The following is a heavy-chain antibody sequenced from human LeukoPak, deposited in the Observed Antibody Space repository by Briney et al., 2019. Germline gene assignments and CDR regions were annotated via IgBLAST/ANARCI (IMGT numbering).Heavy chain of an antibody. Sequence: GGSLRLSCAASGFSFSSYSMNWVRQAPGKGLGWVSYISASSSTIYYADSVRGRFTISGDNAKNSLYLQMNSLRVEDTADYFCARVSAMGDFDCWGQGTLVTVSS. CDR2: ISASSSTI. V-gene: IGHV3-48*01. J-gene: IGHJ4*02. D-gene: IGHD1-26*01. CDR1: GFSFSSYS. CDR3: ARVSAMGDFDC.